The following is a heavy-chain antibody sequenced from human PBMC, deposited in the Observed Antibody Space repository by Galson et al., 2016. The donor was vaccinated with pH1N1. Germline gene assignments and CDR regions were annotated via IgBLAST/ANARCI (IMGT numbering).Heavy chain of an antibody. CDR3: ARDLGVVPAATSRFDP. CDR1: GGTFSDSP. V-gene: IGHV1-69*01. D-gene: IGHD2-2*01. Sequence: SGGTFSDSPISWVRQAPGQGLEWMGGIIPLFGTTNYAQKFRGRVTITAVESTSTAYMELSSLRYEDTAVYYCARDLGVVPAATSRFDPWGQGTLVSVSS. J-gene: IGHJ5*02. CDR2: IIPLFGTT.